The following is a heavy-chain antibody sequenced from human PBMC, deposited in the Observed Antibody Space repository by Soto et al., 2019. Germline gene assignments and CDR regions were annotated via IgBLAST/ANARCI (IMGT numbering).Heavy chain of an antibody. CDR2: IYYSGST. V-gene: IGHV4-61*01. CDR3: ARDVAVAGRPGSLNY. J-gene: IGHJ4*02. Sequence: PSETLSLTCTVSGGSVSSGSYYWSWIRQPPGKGLEWIGYIYYSGSTYYNPSLKSRVTISVDTSKNQFSLKLSSVTAADTAVYYCARDVAVAGRPGSLNYWGQGTLVTVSS. CDR1: GGSVSSGSYY. D-gene: IGHD6-19*01.